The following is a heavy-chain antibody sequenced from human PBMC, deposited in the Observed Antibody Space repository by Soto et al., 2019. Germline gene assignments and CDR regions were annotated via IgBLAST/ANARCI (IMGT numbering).Heavy chain of an antibody. V-gene: IGHV1-18*01. Sequence: ASVKVSCKASGYTFTTYGIIWVRQAPGQGLEWMGWITAYNGNTNYAQKFQGRVTMTTDTSTSTAYMELRSLRSDDTAVYYCARSPAELSLSLDYWGQGTLVTVSS. CDR3: ARSPAELSLSLDY. CDR2: ITAYNGNT. J-gene: IGHJ4*02. CDR1: GYTFTTYG. D-gene: IGHD3-16*02.